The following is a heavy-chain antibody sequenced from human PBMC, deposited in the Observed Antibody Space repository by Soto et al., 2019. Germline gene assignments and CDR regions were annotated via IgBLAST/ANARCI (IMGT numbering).Heavy chain of an antibody. V-gene: IGHV4-59*08. CDR1: GGSISSYY. Sequence: QVQLQESGPGLVKPSETLSLTCTVSGGSISSYYWSWIRQPPGRGPEWIGYMYYSGSTNYSPSLKSRVTMSVDASKNHFSLKLSSVSAADTAVYYCAKGDYYYYLAVWGKGTTVTVSS. D-gene: IGHD3-16*01. CDR3: AKGDYYYYLAV. J-gene: IGHJ6*03. CDR2: MYYSGST.